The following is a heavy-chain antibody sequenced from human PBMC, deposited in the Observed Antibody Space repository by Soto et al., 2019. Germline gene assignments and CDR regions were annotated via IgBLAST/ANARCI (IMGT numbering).Heavy chain of an antibody. CDR3: ARDTAMMPGYAFDI. CDR1: GGTFSSYT. CDR2: IIPILGIA. J-gene: IGHJ3*02. Sequence: QVQLVQSGAEVKKPGSSVKVSCKASGGTFSSYTISWVRQAPGQGLEWMGRIIPILGIANYAQKFQGRVTITADKSTSTAYMELSSLRSEDTAVYYCARDTAMMPGYAFDIWGQGTMVTVSS. V-gene: IGHV1-69*08. D-gene: IGHD5-18*01.